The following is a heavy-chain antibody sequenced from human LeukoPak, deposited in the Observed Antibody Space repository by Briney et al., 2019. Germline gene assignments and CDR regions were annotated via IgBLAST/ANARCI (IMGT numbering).Heavy chain of an antibody. Sequence: SVKVSCKASGGTFSSYAISWVRQAPGRGLEWMGGIIPIFGTANYAQKFQGRVTITADESTSTAYMELSSLRSEDTAVYYCARARYCSSTSCHSGLYWGQGTLVTVSS. V-gene: IGHV1-69*13. CDR3: ARARYCSSTSCHSGLY. D-gene: IGHD2-2*01. CDR1: GGTFSSYA. J-gene: IGHJ4*02. CDR2: IIPIFGTA.